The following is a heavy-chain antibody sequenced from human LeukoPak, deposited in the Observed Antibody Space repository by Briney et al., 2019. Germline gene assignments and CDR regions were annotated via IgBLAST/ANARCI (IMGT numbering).Heavy chain of an antibody. CDR3: ARDGGGDIVVAFAFDI. V-gene: IGHV1-46*01. CDR1: GYTFTRYY. J-gene: IGHJ3*02. CDR2: IDPSGGST. D-gene: IGHD2-15*01. Sequence: ASVTVSCKASGYTFTRYYMHWVRQGPGQGLEWMGIIDPSGGSTSYAQKFQGRVTMTRDTSTSTVYMELSGLRSEDTDVYYCARDGGGDIVVAFAFDIWGQGTMVTVSS.